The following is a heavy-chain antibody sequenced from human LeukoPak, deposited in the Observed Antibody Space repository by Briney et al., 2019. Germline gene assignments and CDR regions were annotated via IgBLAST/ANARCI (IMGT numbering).Heavy chain of an antibody. CDR2: MNPNSGNT. V-gene: IGHV1-8*01. CDR3: ARGAYDFWSGYYGY. J-gene: IGHJ4*02. D-gene: IGHD3-3*01. Sequence: MNPNSGNTGYAQKFQGRVTMTRTTSISTAYMELSSLRSEDTAVYYCARGAYDFWSGYYGYWGQGTLVTVSS.